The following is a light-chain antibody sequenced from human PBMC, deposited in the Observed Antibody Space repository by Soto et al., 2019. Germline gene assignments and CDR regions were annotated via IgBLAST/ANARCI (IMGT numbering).Light chain of an antibody. Sequence: DVVMTQSPLSLPVTLGQPASTSSGFVQTLLHRDGNPSLNCFHQRPAQYPRRLIYKVPNRDSGVPDRFSGSGSDTDFTLKISGVEAEDVGVYYCMQGTHWPPYTFGQGTKLEIK. J-gene: IGKJ2*01. V-gene: IGKV2-30*02. CDR2: KVP. CDR1: QTLLHRDGNPS. CDR3: MQGTHWPPYT.